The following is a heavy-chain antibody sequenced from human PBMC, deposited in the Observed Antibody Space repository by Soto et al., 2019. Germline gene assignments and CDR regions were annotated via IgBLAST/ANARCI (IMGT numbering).Heavy chain of an antibody. CDR2: ISSSGTTI. CDR1: GFTFSDYY. V-gene: IGHV3-11*01. D-gene: IGHD6-6*01. J-gene: IGHJ4*02. Sequence: PGGYLRLSCAVSGFTFSDYYMDWIRQAPGKGLEWVSYISSSGTTIYYADSVKGRFTISRDNAKNSLYLQMYSLRAEDAAVYYCARGARGSSSKFDSWGQGTLVTVSS. CDR3: ARGARGSSSKFDS.